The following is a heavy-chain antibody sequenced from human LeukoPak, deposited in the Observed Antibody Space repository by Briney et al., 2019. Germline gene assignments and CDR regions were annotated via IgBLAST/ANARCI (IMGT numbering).Heavy chain of an antibody. V-gene: IGHV4-59*01. CDR2: IYYSGST. CDR1: GGSISSYY. Sequence: SETLSLTCTVSGGSISSYYWSWIRQPPGKGLEWIGYIYYSGSTNYNHSLKSLVTISVNTSKNQFSMKLSSVTAADTAVYCCARDQGTGVNWFDPWGEGTLVTVSS. J-gene: IGHJ5*02. D-gene: IGHD3-10*01. CDR3: ARDQGTGVNWFDP.